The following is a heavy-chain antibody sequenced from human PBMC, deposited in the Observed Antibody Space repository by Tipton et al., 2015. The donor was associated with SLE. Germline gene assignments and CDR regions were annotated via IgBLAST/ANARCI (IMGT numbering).Heavy chain of an antibody. CDR1: GGSISSSSYY. V-gene: IGHV4-39*01. CDR3: ARHDYDTYYFDY. CDR2: IYYSGST. J-gene: IGHJ4*02. Sequence: TLSLTCTVSGGSISSSSYYWGWIRQPPGKGLEWIGNIYYSGSTYYNPSLKSRVTISVDTSKNQFSLKLSSVTAADTAVYYCARHDYDTYYFDYWGQGTLVTVSS. D-gene: IGHD3-16*01.